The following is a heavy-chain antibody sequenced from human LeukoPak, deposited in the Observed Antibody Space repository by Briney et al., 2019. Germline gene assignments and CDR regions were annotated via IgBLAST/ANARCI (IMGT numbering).Heavy chain of an antibody. J-gene: IGHJ6*02. V-gene: IGHV3-21*01. D-gene: IGHD3-10*01. CDR2: ISSSSSYI. Sequence: GGSLRLSCAASGFTFSSYSMNWVRQAPGKGLEWVSSISSSSSYIYYADSVKGRFTISRDNAKNSLYLQMNSLRAEDTAVYYCARDMGPPYYYYGMDVWGQGTTVTVSS. CDR3: ARDMGPPYYYYGMDV. CDR1: GFTFSSYS.